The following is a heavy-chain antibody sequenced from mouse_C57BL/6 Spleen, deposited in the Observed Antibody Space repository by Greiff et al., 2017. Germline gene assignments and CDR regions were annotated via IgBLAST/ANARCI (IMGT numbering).Heavy chain of an antibody. CDR1: GFTFTDYY. J-gene: IGHJ2*01. CDR2: IRNKANGYTT. D-gene: IGHD2-5*01. Sequence: DVKLVESGGGLVQPGGSLSLSCAASGFTFTDYYMSWVRQPPGKALEWLGFIRNKANGYTTEYSASVKGRFTISRDNSQSILYLQMNALRAEDSATYYCARYISNYGVVYYWGQGTTLTVSS. CDR3: ARYISNYGVVYY. V-gene: IGHV7-3*01.